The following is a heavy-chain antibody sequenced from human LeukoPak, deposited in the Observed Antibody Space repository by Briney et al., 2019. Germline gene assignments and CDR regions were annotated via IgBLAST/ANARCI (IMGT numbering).Heavy chain of an antibody. J-gene: IGHJ6*02. V-gene: IGHV1-2*04. Sequence: ASVKVSCKASGYTFTGYYMHWVRQAPGQGLEWMGWINPNSGGTNYAQKFQGWVTMTRDTSISTAYMELSRLRSDDTAVYYCATGAGYCSGGSCHGMDVRGQGTTVTVSS. CDR3: ATGAGYCSGGSCHGMDV. CDR1: GYTFTGYY. CDR2: INPNSGGT. D-gene: IGHD2-15*01.